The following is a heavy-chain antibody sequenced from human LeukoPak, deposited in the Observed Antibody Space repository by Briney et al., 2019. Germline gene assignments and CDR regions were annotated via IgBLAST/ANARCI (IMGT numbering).Heavy chain of an antibody. J-gene: IGHJ4*02. Sequence: GGSLRPSCAASGFTFSSYAMTWVRQAPGKGLEWVSGISGSGGSIYYADSVKGRFTISRDNSKNTLYLQMNSLRAEDTALYYCAKLRGPTSGAPDYWRQGTLVTVSS. V-gene: IGHV3-23*01. D-gene: IGHD1-1*01. CDR3: AKLRGPTSGAPDY. CDR2: ISGSGGSI. CDR1: GFTFSSYA.